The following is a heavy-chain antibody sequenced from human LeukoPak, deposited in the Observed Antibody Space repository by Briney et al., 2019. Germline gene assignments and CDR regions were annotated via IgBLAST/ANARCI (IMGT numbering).Heavy chain of an antibody. J-gene: IGHJ3*01. CDR3: ARLYSSSRAFDF. D-gene: IGHD6-6*01. CDR1: GYTFTDYY. Sequence: ASVTVSCKASGYTFTDYYMHWVRQAPGQGLEWMGWINPNSGDTNYAQKFEGRVTMARDTSISTAYMELSRLRSDDTAVYYCARLYSSSRAFDFWGQGTVVTVSS. V-gene: IGHV1-2*02. CDR2: INPNSGDT.